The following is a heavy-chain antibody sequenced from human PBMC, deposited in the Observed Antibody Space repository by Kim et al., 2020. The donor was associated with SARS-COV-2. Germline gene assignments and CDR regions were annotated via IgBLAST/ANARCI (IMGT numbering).Heavy chain of an antibody. CDR1: GGSISSSSYY. Sequence: SETLSLTCTVSGGSISSSSYYWGWIRQPPGKGLEWIGSIYYSGSTYYNPSLKSRVTISVDTSKNQFSLKLSSVTAADTAVYYCARQAQYYGMDVWGQGTTVTVSS. V-gene: IGHV4-39*01. J-gene: IGHJ6*02. CDR2: IYYSGST. CDR3: ARQAQYYGMDV.